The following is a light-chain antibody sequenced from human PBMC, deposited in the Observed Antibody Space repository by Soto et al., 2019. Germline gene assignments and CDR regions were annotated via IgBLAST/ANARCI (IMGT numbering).Light chain of an antibody. V-gene: IGKV3-15*01. Sequence: EILMTQSPATLSVSPGERASLSCRASQSVNSNLAWYQQKPGQAPRLLIYGTSTRATGIPARFSGSGSGTEFTLTIDSLQSEDFAVYYCQQYNNWPPLTFGGGTKVEIK. CDR3: QQYNNWPPLT. J-gene: IGKJ4*01. CDR2: GTS. CDR1: QSVNSN.